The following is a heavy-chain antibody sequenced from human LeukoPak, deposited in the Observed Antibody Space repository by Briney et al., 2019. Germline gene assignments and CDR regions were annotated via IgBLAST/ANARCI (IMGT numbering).Heavy chain of an antibody. CDR1: GYSMCSGYY. J-gene: IGHJ6*03. Sequence: SETLYLTCTVSGYSMCSGYYWGWIRQPPGKGLEWIGSIYHSGSTYYNPSLKSRVTISVDTSKNQFSLKLSSVTAADTTVYYCARVAFGSSWYVYYYYYMDVWGKGTTVTVSS. CDR2: IYHSGST. CDR3: ARVAFGSSWYVYYYYYMDV. V-gene: IGHV4-38-2*02. D-gene: IGHD6-13*01.